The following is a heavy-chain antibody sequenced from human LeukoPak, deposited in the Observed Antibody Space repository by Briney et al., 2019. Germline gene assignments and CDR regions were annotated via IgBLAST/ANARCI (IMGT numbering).Heavy chain of an antibody. Sequence: SVKVSCKASGGTFSSYAISWVRQAPGQGLEWMGGIILIFGTANYAQKFQGRVTITTDESTSTAYMELSSLRSEDTAVYYCARERETTVTYGDYYYYYMDVWGKGTTVTVSS. J-gene: IGHJ6*03. CDR1: GGTFSSYA. V-gene: IGHV1-69*05. CDR3: ARERETTVTYGDYYYYYMDV. D-gene: IGHD4-17*01. CDR2: IILIFGTA.